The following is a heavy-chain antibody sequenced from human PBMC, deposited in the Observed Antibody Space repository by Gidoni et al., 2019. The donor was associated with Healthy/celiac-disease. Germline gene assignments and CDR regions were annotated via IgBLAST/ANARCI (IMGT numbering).Heavy chain of an antibody. CDR2: ISYDGSNK. D-gene: IGHD3-10*01. V-gene: IGHV3-30-3*01. CDR1: GFTFCRYA. J-gene: IGHJ4*02. Sequence: QVQLVESGGGVVQPGRSLRLSCAASGFTFCRYALHWVRQAPGKGLEWVAVISYDGSNKYYADSVKGRFTISRDNSKNTLYLQMNSLRAEDTAVYYCARDIAVLMVRGANGGFDYWGQGTLVTVSS. CDR3: ARDIAVLMVRGANGGFDY.